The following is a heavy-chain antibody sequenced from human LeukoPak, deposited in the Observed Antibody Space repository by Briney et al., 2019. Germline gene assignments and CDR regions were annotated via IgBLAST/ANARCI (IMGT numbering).Heavy chain of an antibody. V-gene: IGHV3-23*01. CDR3: AKDQGLVRGRGPTMDV. Sequence: GGSLRLSCAASGFTFSSYAMSWVRQAPGKGLEWVSAISGSGGSTYYADSVKGRFTISRDNSKNTLYLQMNSLRAEVTAVYYCAKDQGLVRGRGPTMDVWGQGTTVTVSS. CDR2: ISGSGGST. J-gene: IGHJ6*02. CDR1: GFTFSSYA. D-gene: IGHD3-10*01.